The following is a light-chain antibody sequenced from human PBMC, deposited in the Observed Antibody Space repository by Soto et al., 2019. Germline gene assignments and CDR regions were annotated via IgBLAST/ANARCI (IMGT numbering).Light chain of an antibody. Sequence: QSALTQPASVSGSPGQAITRSCTGTSSDVGGYNYVSWYQQHPGKAPKLMIYEVSNRPSGVSNRFSGSKSGNTASLTISGLQAEDEADYYCSSYTSSSTYVFGTATKLTVL. CDR1: SSDVGGYNY. CDR3: SSYTSSSTYV. V-gene: IGLV2-14*01. CDR2: EVS. J-gene: IGLJ1*01.